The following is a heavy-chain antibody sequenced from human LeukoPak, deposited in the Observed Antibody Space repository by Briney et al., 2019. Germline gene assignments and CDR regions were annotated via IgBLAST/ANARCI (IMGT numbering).Heavy chain of an antibody. CDR2: INPSGGST. CDR3: AKGAYQLLFDY. Sequence: ASVKVSCKASGYTFTSYHMHWVRQAPGQGLEWMGIINPSGGSTSYAQKFQGRVTMTRDTSTSTVYMELSSLRSEDTAVYYCAKGAYQLLFDYWGQGTLVTVSS. V-gene: IGHV1-46*01. CDR1: GYTFTSYH. D-gene: IGHD2-2*01. J-gene: IGHJ4*02.